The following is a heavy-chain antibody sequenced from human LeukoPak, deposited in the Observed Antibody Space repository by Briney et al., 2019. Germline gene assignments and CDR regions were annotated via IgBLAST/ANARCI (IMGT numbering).Heavy chain of an antibody. D-gene: IGHD4-23*01. CDR1: GDSICSNPSY. Sequence: PSETLSLTCTVSGDSICSNPSYWAWIRQPPGKGLDWIGSVFYTGSTYLNPSLQSRVTISVDTSKTQFSLILTSATAAETALYYCARIGFGANSHLKWFFDLWGRGTQVTVSS. V-gene: IGHV4-39*01. J-gene: IGHJ2*01. CDR2: VFYTGST. CDR3: ARIGFGANSHLKWFFDL.